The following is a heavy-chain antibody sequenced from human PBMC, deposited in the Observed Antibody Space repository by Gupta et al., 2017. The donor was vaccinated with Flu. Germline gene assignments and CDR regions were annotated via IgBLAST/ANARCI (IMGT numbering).Heavy chain of an antibody. CDR1: TMSIRTYY. CDR2: IYTSGTT. V-gene: IGHV4-4*07. CDR3: ATLVGLSSGGDRGGYFDY. Sequence: QVQLQESGPGLVRPSETLSLTCTVSTMSIRTYYWTWIRQPAGKPLEWIGRIYTSGTTHYNPSLKSRVSMSIDTSENQFSLKLHSVTAADTAVYYCATLVGLSSGGDRGGYFDYWGQGTLVTVPS. D-gene: IGHD2-21*01. J-gene: IGHJ4*02.